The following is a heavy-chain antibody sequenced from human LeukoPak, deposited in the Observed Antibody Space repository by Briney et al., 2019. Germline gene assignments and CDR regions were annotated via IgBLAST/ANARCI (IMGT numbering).Heavy chain of an antibody. V-gene: IGHV3-30*02. D-gene: IGHD3-16*02. Sequence: GGSLRLSCAASGFIFRNYGMHWVRQATGKGLEWVAFIRYDGSTKSYAASVKGRFTISRDNSENTLYLQMSSLGPEDTAVYYCAKDVSSGMDVWGKGTTVTVSS. CDR2: IRYDGSTK. J-gene: IGHJ6*03. CDR1: GFIFRNYG. CDR3: AKDVSSGMDV.